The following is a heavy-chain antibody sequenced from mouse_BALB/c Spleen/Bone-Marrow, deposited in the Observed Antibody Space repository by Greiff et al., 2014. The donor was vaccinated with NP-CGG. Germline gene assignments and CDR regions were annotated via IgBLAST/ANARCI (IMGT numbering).Heavy chain of an antibody. Sequence: VQLQQSGAGLARPGASVKLSCKASGYTFTSYWMQWVKQRPGQGLEWIGAIYPGDGDTRYTQKFKGKATLTADKSSSTAYMQLSSLASEDSAVYYCAREDSYSWFAYWGQGTLVTVSA. D-gene: IGHD1-1*01. CDR2: IYPGDGDT. V-gene: IGHV1-87*01. J-gene: IGHJ3*01. CDR1: GYTFTSYW. CDR3: AREDSYSWFAY.